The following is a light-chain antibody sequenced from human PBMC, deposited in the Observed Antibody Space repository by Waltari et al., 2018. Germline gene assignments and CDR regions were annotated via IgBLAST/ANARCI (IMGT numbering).Light chain of an antibody. CDR3: QHRISWPYT. Sequence: DIVLTHSPATLSLSPGDRATLSCRASQSVSGYLAWYQQRPGQAPRLLIYDANHRATGIPARFSGSGSGTDFTLTISSLEPEDFVVYYCQHRISWPYTFGQGTKLQI. CDR1: QSVSGY. CDR2: DAN. J-gene: IGKJ2*01. V-gene: IGKV3-11*01.